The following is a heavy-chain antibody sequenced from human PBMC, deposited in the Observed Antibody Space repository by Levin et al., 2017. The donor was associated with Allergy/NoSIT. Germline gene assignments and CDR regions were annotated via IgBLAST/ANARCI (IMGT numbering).Heavy chain of an antibody. J-gene: IGHJ4*02. D-gene: IGHD2-8*01. CDR2: IIPIFNTA. V-gene: IGHV1-69*01. Sequence: KISCQASGGTFSSYAISWVRQAPGQGLEWMGGIIPIFNTANYAQKFQGRVTITADESTSTAYMGLSSLRSEDTAMYYCAGGTVGNANYFDYWGQGTLVTVSS. CDR1: GGTFSSYA. CDR3: AGGTVGNANYFDY.